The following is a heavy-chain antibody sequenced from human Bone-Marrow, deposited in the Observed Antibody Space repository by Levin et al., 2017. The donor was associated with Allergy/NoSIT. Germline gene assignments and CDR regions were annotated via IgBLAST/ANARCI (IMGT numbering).Heavy chain of an antibody. CDR3: AKPVTIFGVGMGFDY. D-gene: IGHD3-3*01. CDR1: GFTFSSYA. V-gene: IGHV3-23*01. CDR2: ISGSGGST. Sequence: GESLKISCAASGFTFSSYAMSWVRQAPGKGLEWVSAISGSGGSTYYADSVKGRFTISRDNSKNTLYLQMNSLRAEDTAVYYCAKPVTIFGVGMGFDYWGQGTLVTVSS. J-gene: IGHJ4*02.